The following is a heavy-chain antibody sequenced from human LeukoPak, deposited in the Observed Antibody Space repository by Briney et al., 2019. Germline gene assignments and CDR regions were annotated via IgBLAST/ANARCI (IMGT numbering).Heavy chain of an antibody. CDR1: GGSISSSSYY. V-gene: IGHV4-39*07. J-gene: IGHJ4*02. CDR2: IYYSGST. D-gene: IGHD6-13*01. Sequence: PSETLSLTCTVSGGSISSSSYYWGWIRQPPGKGLEWIVSIYYSGSTYYNPSLKTRVTMSVDTSNNQFSLKLSSVTAADTAVYYCATGVHGITAAGDYYFDYWGQGTLVTVSS. CDR3: ATGVHGITAAGDYYFDY.